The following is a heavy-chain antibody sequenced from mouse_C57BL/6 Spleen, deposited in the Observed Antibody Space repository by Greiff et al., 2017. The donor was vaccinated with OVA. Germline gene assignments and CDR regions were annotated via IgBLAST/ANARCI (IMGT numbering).Heavy chain of an antibody. CDR2: IWWDDDK. CDR3: AQGPNYYGSSYVNAIDY. J-gene: IGHJ4*01. D-gene: IGHD1-1*01. Sequence: QVTLKESGPGILQPSQTLSLTCSFSGFSLSTFGMGVGWIRQPSGKGLEWLAYIWWDDDKYYNPALKSRPTISKATSKNQVFLKIANVDTADTATYYCAQGPNYYGSSYVNAIDYWGQGTSVTVSS. CDR1: GFSLSTFGMG. V-gene: IGHV8-8*01.